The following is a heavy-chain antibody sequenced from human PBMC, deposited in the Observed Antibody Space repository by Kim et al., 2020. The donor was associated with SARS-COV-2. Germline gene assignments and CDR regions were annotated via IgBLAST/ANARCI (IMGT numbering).Heavy chain of an antibody. V-gene: IGHV3-11*06. Sequence: GGSLRLSCAASGFTFSDYYMTWVRQAPGKGLEWVSYISGSSSSTNFADSVKGRFAISRDNARNSLYLQMNSLRADDTAVYYCTRGIRDRLGVTTITDFDYWGQGTLVTVSS. CDR1: GFTFSDYY. J-gene: IGHJ4*02. CDR2: ISGSSSST. CDR3: TRGIRDRLGVTTITDFDY. D-gene: IGHD2-21*02.